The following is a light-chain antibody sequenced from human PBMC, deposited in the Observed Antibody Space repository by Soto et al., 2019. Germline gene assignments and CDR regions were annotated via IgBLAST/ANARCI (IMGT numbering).Light chain of an antibody. CDR2: GAS. Sequence: EIVLTQSPAILSLSPGERATLSCRASQSVSSNLAWYQQKPGQAPRLLIYGASTRATGIPARFSGSGSGTDFTLTISSLEPEDFAVYYCQQRNDWRRGTFGQGTRLEIK. V-gene: IGKV3-11*01. CDR1: QSVSSN. J-gene: IGKJ5*01. CDR3: QQRNDWRRGT.